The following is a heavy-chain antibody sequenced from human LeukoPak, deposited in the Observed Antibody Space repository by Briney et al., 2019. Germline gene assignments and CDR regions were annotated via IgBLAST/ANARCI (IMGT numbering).Heavy chain of an antibody. D-gene: IGHD2-15*01. J-gene: IGHJ4*02. CDR2: INPNSGGT. CDR3: ARWGYCSGGSCYATDRFYDY. CDR1: GYTFTGYY. Sequence: ASVTVSCKASGYTFTGYYMNRVRQAPGQGLEWMGWINPNSGGTNYAQKFQGRVTMTRDTSISTAYMELSRLRSDDTAVYYCARWGYCSGGSCYATDRFYDYWGQGTLVTVSS. V-gene: IGHV1-2*02.